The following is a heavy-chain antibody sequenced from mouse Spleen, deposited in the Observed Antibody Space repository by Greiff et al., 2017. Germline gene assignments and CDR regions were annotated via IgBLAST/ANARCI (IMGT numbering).Heavy chain of an antibody. Sequence: QVQLKESGAELARPGASVKMSCKASGYTFTSYTMHWVKQRPGQGLEWIGYINPSSGYTKYNQKFKDKATLTADKSSSTAYMQLSSLTSEDSAVYYCARGYYRYDEAMDYWGQGTSVTVSS. V-gene: IGHV1-4*01. D-gene: IGHD2-14*01. CDR2: INPSSGYT. CDR1: GYTFTSYT. J-gene: IGHJ4*01. CDR3: ARGYYRYDEAMDY.